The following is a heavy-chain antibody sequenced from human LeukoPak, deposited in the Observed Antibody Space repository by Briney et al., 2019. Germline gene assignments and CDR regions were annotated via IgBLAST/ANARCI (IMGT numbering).Heavy chain of an antibody. CDR1: GYTFTSYY. CDR3: ARDGMHYYYDSSGYYSNLYFDY. V-gene: IGHV1-46*01. Sequence: GASVKVSCKASGYTFTSYYMHWVRQAPGQGLEWMGIINPSGGSTSYAQKFQGRVTMTRDTSTSTVYVELSSLRSEDTAVYYCARDGMHYYYDSSGYYSNLYFDYWGQGTLVTVSS. J-gene: IGHJ4*02. CDR2: INPSGGST. D-gene: IGHD3-22*01.